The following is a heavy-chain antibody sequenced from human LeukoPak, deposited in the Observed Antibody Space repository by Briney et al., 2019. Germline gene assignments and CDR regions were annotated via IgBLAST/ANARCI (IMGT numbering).Heavy chain of an antibody. CDR3: ATRSGDFWSGFET. Sequence: ASVKVSCKVSGDSLSDLNTQWVRQAPGKGLECMGGFDPEQATTIYAQKFQGRLTMTEEISTDTVYMELSSLTSEDTAVYYCATRSGDFWSGFETWGQGTLVTVSS. V-gene: IGHV1-24*01. CDR1: GDSLSDLN. D-gene: IGHD3-3*01. J-gene: IGHJ5*02. CDR2: FDPEQATT.